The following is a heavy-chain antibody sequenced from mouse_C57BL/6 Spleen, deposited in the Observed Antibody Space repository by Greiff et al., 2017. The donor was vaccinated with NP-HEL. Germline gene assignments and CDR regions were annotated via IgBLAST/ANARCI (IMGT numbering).Heavy chain of an antibody. D-gene: IGHD2-4*01. CDR3: ARRAEGIYYDYDGGYYFDY. CDR1: GFSLSTSGMG. J-gene: IGHJ2*01. Sequence: QVTLKESGPGILQSSQTLSLTCSFSGFSLSTSGMGVSWIRQPSGKGLEWLAHIYWDDDKRYNPSLKSRLTISKDTSRNQVFLKITSVDTADTATYYCARRAEGIYYDYDGGYYFDYWGQGTTLTVSS. V-gene: IGHV8-12*01. CDR2: IYWDDDK.